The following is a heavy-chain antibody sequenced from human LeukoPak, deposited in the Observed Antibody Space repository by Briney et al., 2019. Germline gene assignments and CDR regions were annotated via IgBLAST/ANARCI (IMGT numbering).Heavy chain of an antibody. Sequence: GRSRRLSCAASGFTFDDYAMHWVRQAPGKGLEWVSGISWNSGSIGYADSVRGRFTISRDNAKNSLYLQINGLRAEDTALYYCAKGANYGSPNRYYFDYWGQGTLVTVSS. J-gene: IGHJ4*02. CDR1: GFTFDDYA. V-gene: IGHV3-9*01. D-gene: IGHD3-10*01. CDR2: ISWNSGSI. CDR3: AKGANYGSPNRYYFDY.